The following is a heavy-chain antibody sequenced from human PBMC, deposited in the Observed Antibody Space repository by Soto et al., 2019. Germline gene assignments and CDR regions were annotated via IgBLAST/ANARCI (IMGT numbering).Heavy chain of an antibody. J-gene: IGHJ4*02. Sequence: GGSLRLSCAASGFTFSSYSMSWVRQAPGKGLEWVSSISSSSTYTYYADSVKGRFSISRDNAKNSLYLQMNSLRAEDTAVYYCASDCSGVSCYYDYWGQGTLVTVSS. CDR2: ISSSSTYT. CDR1: GFTFSSYS. V-gene: IGHV3-21*01. D-gene: IGHD2-15*01. CDR3: ASDCSGVSCYYDY.